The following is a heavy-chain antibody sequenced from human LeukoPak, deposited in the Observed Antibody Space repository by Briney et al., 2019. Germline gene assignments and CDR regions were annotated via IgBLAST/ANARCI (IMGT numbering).Heavy chain of an antibody. J-gene: IGHJ4*02. CDR3: AREGHWNYFDY. V-gene: IGHV3-30*03. Sequence: PGRSLRLSCAASGFTFSSYGMHWVRQAPGKGLEWVAVISYDGSNKYYADSVKGRFTISRDNSKNTLYLQMNSLRAEDTAVYYCAREGHWNYFDYWGQGTLVTVSS. CDR1: GFTFSSYG. CDR2: ISYDGSNK. D-gene: IGHD1-1*01.